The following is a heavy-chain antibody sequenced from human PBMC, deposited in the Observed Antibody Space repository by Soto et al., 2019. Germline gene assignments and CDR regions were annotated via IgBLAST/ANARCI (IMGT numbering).Heavy chain of an antibody. J-gene: IGHJ1*01. CDR3: AREGGYGGNSGGYFQH. Sequence: QVQLVESGGGVVQPGRSLRLSCAASGFTFSSYAMHWVRQAPGKGLEWVAVISYDGSNKYYADSVKGRFTISRDNSKNTLYLQMNSLSAEDTAVYYWAREGGYGGNSGGYFQHWGQGTLVTVSS. CDR1: GFTFSSYA. CDR2: ISYDGSNK. D-gene: IGHD2-21*02. V-gene: IGHV3-30-3*01.